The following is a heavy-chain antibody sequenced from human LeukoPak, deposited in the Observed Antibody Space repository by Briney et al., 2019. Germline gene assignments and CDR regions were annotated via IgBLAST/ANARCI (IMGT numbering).Heavy chain of an antibody. V-gene: IGHV1-69*13. CDR1: GGTFSSYA. J-gene: IGHJ4*02. Sequence: ASVNVSCKASGGTFSSYAISWVRQAPGQGLEWMGGIIPIFGTANYAQKFQGRVTITADESTSTAYMELSSLRSEDTAVYYCARDSGERGSGSYLIAYWGQGTLVTVSS. CDR3: ARDSGERGSGSYLIAY. CDR2: IIPIFGTA. D-gene: IGHD3-10*01.